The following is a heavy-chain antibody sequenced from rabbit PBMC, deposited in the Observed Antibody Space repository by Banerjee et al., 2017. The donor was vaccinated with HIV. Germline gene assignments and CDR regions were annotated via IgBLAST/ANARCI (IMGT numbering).Heavy chain of an antibody. Sequence: QQQLEESGGGLVKPGGTLTLTCKASGIDFSSYYYMCWVRQAPGKGLELIACIYSEHGRTDYVRWVNGRFTNSLDNAQNTVFLQMTSLTAADTATYFCVSYDDYGDRNLWGPGTLVTVS. V-gene: IGHV1S43*01. CDR2: IYSEHGRT. CDR1: GIDFSSYYY. J-gene: IGHJ4*01. D-gene: IGHD2-1*01. CDR3: VSYDDYGDRNL.